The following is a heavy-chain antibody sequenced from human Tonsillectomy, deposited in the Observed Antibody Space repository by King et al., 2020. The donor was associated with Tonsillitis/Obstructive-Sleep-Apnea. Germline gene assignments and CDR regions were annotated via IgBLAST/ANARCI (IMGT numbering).Heavy chain of an antibody. J-gene: IGHJ4*02. V-gene: IGHV1-24*01. CDR2: LDGEDGEA. CDR1: GYTLSELS. Sequence: VQLVQSGAEVKKPGASVKVSCKVSGYTLSELSMHWVRQVPGKGLEWMGSLDGEDGEAIYAQKFQGRVTMTEDTSTDTAYMELSSLKYEDTAVYYCAKGGFRNDRGGYFDRWGQGILVTVSS. CDR3: AKGGFRNDRGGYFDR. D-gene: IGHD1-1*01.